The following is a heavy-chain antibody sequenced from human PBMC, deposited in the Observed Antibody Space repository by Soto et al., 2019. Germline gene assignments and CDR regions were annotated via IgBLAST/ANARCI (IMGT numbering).Heavy chain of an antibody. CDR2: VFFTGST. D-gene: IGHD4-17*01. Sequence: QVQLRESGPGLLRPSETLSLTCTVSGGSIRNYYLTWIRQSQGKGLEWIGHVFFTGSTKYSPSLESRVTISVDTSQNQFSLSLTSVTTADTAVYYCAREDGDFVYVHWGQGTLVTVS. J-gene: IGHJ4*02. CDR3: AREDGDFVYVH. V-gene: IGHV4-59*01. CDR1: GGSIRNYY.